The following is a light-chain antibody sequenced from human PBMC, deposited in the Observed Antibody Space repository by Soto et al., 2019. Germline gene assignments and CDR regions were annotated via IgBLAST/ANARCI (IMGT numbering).Light chain of an antibody. Sequence: QSVLTQPPSVSAAPGQKVTISCSGSSSNIGNNYVSWYQQLPGTAPKLLIYENNKRPSRIPDRFSGSKSGTSATLGITGLQTGDEADYYCGTWDSSLRGVFGTGTKLTVL. V-gene: IGLV1-51*02. J-gene: IGLJ1*01. CDR3: GTWDSSLRGV. CDR2: ENN. CDR1: SSNIGNNY.